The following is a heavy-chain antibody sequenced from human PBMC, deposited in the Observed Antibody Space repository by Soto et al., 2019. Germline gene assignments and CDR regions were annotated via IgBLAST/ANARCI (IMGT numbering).Heavy chain of an antibody. D-gene: IGHD6-13*01. CDR2: IYYSGST. J-gene: IGHJ6*03. CDR3: ARESAATYYYYYMDV. Sequence: SETLSLTCTVSGGSISSYYWSWIRQPPGKGLEWIGYIYYSGSTNYNPSLKSRVTISVDTSKNQFSLKLSSVTAADTAVYYCARESAATYYYYYMDVWGKGTTVTVSS. V-gene: IGHV4-59*01. CDR1: GGSISSYY.